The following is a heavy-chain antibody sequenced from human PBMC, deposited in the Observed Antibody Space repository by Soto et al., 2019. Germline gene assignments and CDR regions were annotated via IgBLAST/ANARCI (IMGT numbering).Heavy chain of an antibody. V-gene: IGHV4-61*01. J-gene: IGHJ5*02. Sequence: SETLSLTCTVFGDSVSSRSYYWSWIRQPPGKALEWIGYIYYSGSTDYNPSLRSRVTISVDTSKNQFSLKLTAVAASGQAVYYCARGGAISQWVDPWGHGPLVTVSS. CDR2: IYYSGST. CDR3: ARGGAISQWVDP. D-gene: IGHD2-2*01. CDR1: GDSVSSRSYY.